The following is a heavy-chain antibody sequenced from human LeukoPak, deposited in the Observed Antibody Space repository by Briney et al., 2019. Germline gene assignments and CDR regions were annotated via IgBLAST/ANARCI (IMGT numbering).Heavy chain of an antibody. D-gene: IGHD2-8*01. CDR1: TYSISSGYF. Sequence: SETLSLTCTVSTYSISSGYFWGWIRQPPGKGLEWIGSIYQSGSTYYNPSLKSRVTISVDTSKNQFSLKLSSVSAADTAVYYCARDRILYSPSKLDPWGQGTLVTVSS. V-gene: IGHV4-38-2*02. CDR2: IYQSGST. J-gene: IGHJ5*02. CDR3: ARDRILYSPSKLDP.